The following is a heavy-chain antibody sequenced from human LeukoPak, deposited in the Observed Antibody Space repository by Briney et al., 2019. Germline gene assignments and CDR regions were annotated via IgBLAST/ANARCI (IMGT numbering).Heavy chain of an antibody. CDR1: GFTFSSYW. Sequence: GGSLRLSCAASGFTFSSYWMSWVRQAPGKGLEWVSAISGSGGSTYYADSVKGRFTISRDNSKNTLYLQMNSLRAEDTAVYYCAKGACSGGSCYSSRDYYYGMDVWGQGTTVTVSS. CDR3: AKGACSGGSCYSSRDYYYGMDV. J-gene: IGHJ6*02. D-gene: IGHD2-15*01. CDR2: ISGSGGST. V-gene: IGHV3-23*01.